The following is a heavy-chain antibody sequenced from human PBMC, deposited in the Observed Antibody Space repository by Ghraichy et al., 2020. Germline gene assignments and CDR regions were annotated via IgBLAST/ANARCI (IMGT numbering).Heavy chain of an antibody. V-gene: IGHV3-23*01. CDR3: AKEAPPPTYYYDSSGYYLN. D-gene: IGHD3-22*01. CDR2: ISGSGGST. J-gene: IGHJ4*02. Sequence: GGSLRLSCAASGFTFSSYAMSWVRQAPGKGLEWVSAISGSGGSTYYADSVKGRFTISRDNSKNTLYLQMNSLRAEDTAVYYCAKEAPPPTYYYDSSGYYLNWGQGTLVTVSS. CDR1: GFTFSSYA.